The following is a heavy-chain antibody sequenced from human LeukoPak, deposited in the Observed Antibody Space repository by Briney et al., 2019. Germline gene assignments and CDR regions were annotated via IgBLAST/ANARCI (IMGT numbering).Heavy chain of an antibody. Sequence: GGSLRLSCAASGFSFSTFVMHWVRQAPGKGLEWVAVIRPDGSHISYVDPVKGRFTISRDNSKNTLYLQMNSLRAEDTAVYYRAKESAMIVPWGQGTLVTVSS. D-gene: IGHD3-22*01. CDR2: IRPDGSHI. CDR1: GFSFSTFV. V-gene: IGHV3-30*02. J-gene: IGHJ5*02. CDR3: AKESAMIVP.